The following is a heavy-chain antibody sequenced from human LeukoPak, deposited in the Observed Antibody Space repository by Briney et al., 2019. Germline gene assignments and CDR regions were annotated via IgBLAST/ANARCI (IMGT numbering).Heavy chain of an antibody. CDR3: ARDAAIVAREYYYGMDV. V-gene: IGHV4-59*01. J-gene: IGHJ6*02. CDR2: IYYSGST. D-gene: IGHD6-6*01. Sequence: SETLSLTCTVSGGSISSYYWSWIRQPPGKGLEWIGYIYYSGSTNYNPSLKSRVTISVDTSKNQFSLKLSSVTAADTAVYYCARDAAIVAREYYYGMDVWGQGTTVTVSS. CDR1: GGSISSYY.